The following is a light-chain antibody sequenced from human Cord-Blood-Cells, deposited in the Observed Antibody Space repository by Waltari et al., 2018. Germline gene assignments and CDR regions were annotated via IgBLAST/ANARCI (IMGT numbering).Light chain of an antibody. V-gene: IGLV1-51*01. CDR2: DNN. Sequence: QSVLTQPPSVSAAPGQKVTISCPGCSSTIGNTYVSGYQQLPGTAPKLLIYDNNKRPSGIPDRFSGSKSGTSATLGITGLQTGDEADYYCGTWDSSLSAGVFGGGTKLTVL. J-gene: IGLJ3*02. CDR3: GTWDSSLSAGV. CDR1: SSTIGNTY.